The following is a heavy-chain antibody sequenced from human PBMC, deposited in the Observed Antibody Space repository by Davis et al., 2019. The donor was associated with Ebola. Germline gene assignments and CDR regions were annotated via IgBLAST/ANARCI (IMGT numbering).Heavy chain of an antibody. D-gene: IGHD6-19*01. CDR2: TYYRSKFYT. J-gene: IGHJ4*02. CDR1: GDSVSSNSAA. V-gene: IGHV6-1*01. CDR3: ARGRGRQWLPQ. Sequence: SQTLSLTRAISGDSVSSNSAAWNWIRQSPSRGLEWLGRTYYRSKFYTYYADSVRGRITISSDASKNQFSLQLNSVTPDDTGIYYCARGRGRQWLPQWGQGTLVTVSS.